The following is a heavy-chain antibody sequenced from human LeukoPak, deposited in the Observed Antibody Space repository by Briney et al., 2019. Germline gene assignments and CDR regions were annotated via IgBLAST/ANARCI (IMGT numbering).Heavy chain of an antibody. CDR3: ARDLSGNYYFDY. J-gene: IGHJ4*02. Sequence: PGRSLRLSCAASGFPLSSYAMHWVRHAPGKGLEGVALISYDGSNKYYADSVKSRFTISRDNSKNTLYLQMNSLRPEDTAVYCCARDLSGNYYFDYWGQGTLVTVSS. V-gene: IGHV3-30*01. CDR1: GFPLSSYA. CDR2: ISYDGSNK. D-gene: IGHD1-26*01.